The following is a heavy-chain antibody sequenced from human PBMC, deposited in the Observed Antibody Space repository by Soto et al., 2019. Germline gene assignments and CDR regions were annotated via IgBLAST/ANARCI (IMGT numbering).Heavy chain of an antibody. Sequence: GASVKVSCKASGGTFSGYAISWVRQAPGQGLEWMGGIIPIFGTANYAQKFQGRVTITADESTSTAYMELSSLRSEDTAVYYCAGEGGGSYSGVYYYYGMDVWGQGTTVTVSS. J-gene: IGHJ6*02. CDR3: AGEGGGSYSGVYYYYGMDV. D-gene: IGHD1-26*01. V-gene: IGHV1-69*13. CDR2: IIPIFGTA. CDR1: GGTFSGYA.